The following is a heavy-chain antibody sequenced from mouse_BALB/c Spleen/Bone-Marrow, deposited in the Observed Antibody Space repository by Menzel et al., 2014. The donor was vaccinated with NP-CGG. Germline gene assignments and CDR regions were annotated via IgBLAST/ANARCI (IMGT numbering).Heavy chain of an antibody. D-gene: IGHD3-3*01. Sequence: VKLMESGAELVRPGSSVKISCKASGYAFSSYWMNWVKRRPGQGLEWIGQIYPGDGDTNYNGKFMGKATLTADKSSSTAYMQLSSLTSEDSAVYFCARRGPGFDYWGQGTTLTVSS. V-gene: IGHV1-80*01. CDR1: GYAFSSYW. J-gene: IGHJ2*01. CDR2: IYPGDGDT. CDR3: ARRGPGFDY.